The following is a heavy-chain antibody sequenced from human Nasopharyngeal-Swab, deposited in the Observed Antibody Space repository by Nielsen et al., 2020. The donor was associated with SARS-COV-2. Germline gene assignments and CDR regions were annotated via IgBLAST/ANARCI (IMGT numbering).Heavy chain of an antibody. CDR2: ISVNGDYT. V-gene: IGHV3-23*01. J-gene: IGHJ1*01. D-gene: IGHD6-19*01. CDR3: AKDPSSDWHGPQFGFLQH. Sequence: GESLKISCAASGFTFSNYAMTWVRQAPGKGLEWVSTISVNGDYTYYADSVKGRFTISRDNSKNTVYLQMNSLRAEDTAIFYCAKDPSSDWHGPQFGFLQHWGHGTLVTVSS. CDR1: GFTFSNYA.